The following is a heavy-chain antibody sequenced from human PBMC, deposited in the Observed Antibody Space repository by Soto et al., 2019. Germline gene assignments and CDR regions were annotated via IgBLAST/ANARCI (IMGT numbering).Heavy chain of an antibody. CDR2: INAGNGNT. V-gene: IGHV1-3*01. Sequence: GASVKVSCKASGYTFASYAMHWVRQAPGQRLEWMGWINAGNGNTKYQGRVTITRDTSASTAYMELSSLRSEDTAVHYCARGLPLAADYWGQGTTVTVSS. J-gene: IGHJ4*03. CDR3: ARGLPLAADY. CDR1: GYTFASYA.